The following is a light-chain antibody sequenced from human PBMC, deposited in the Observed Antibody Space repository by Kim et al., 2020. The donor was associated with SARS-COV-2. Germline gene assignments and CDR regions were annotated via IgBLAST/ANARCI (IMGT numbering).Light chain of an antibody. Sequence: SASVGDRVTITCRPSQTIANHLNWYQQRSGSTPKVLIYAASFLQTGVPTRFSGSGSGTHFTLTITNLQPEDAAICYCQQSYNSFTFGGGTKVDIK. J-gene: IGKJ4*01. CDR1: QTIANH. V-gene: IGKV1-39*01. CDR3: QQSYNSFT. CDR2: AAS.